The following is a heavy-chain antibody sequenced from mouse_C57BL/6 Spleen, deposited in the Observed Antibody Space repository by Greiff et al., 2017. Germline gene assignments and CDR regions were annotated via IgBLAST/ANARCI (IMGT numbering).Heavy chain of an antibody. CDR1: GFTFTDYY. D-gene: IGHD2-4*01. V-gene: IGHV7-3*01. CDR3: ARYNDYDLSYAMDY. CDR2: IRNKANGYTT. J-gene: IGHJ4*01. Sequence: EVQLVESGGGLVQPGGSLSLSCAASGFTFTDYYMSWVRQPPGKALGWLGFIRNKANGYTTEYSASVKGRFTISRDNSQSILYLQMNALRAEDSATYYCARYNDYDLSYAMDYWGQGTSVTVSS.